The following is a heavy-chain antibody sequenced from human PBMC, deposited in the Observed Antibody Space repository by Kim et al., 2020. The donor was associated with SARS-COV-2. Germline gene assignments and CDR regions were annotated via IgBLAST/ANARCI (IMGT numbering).Heavy chain of an antibody. Sequence: YANSVKRRFTISRDNSQSTLYPQMNSLRAEDTAVYYCVRDLTYNYAYWGQGTLVTVSS. J-gene: IGHJ4*02. CDR3: VRDLTYNYAY. V-gene: IGHV3-33*01. D-gene: IGHD5-18*01.